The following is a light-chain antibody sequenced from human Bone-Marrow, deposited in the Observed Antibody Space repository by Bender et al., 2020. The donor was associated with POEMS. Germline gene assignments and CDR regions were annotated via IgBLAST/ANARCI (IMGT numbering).Light chain of an antibody. J-gene: IGLJ3*02. Sequence: QSALTQPASVSGSPGQSITISCTGTRSAIRSYNLVSWYQIHPGKAPKLIIYEVTKRPSGISDRFPCSKSGNTASLTISRLQAEDEGDYYCCSYAGSTTSWVFGGGTKLTVL. CDR2: EVT. V-gene: IGLV2-23*02. CDR3: CSYAGSTTSWV. CDR1: RSAIRSYNL.